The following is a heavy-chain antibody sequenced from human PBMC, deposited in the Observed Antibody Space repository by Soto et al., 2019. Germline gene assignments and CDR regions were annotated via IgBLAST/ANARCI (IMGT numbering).Heavy chain of an antibody. V-gene: IGHV1-69*13. Sequence: ASVKVSCKASGGTFSSYAISWVRQAPGQGLEWMGGIIPIFGTANYAQKFQGRVTITADESTSTAHMELSSLRSEGTAVYYCARALIAAAGFWAPVVYWGQGTLVTVSS. J-gene: IGHJ4*02. CDR2: IIPIFGTA. CDR3: ARALIAAAGFWAPVVY. D-gene: IGHD6-13*01. CDR1: GGTFSSYA.